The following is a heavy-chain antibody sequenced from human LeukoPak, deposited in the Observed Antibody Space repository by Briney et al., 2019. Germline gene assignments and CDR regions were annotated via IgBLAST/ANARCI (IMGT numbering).Heavy chain of an antibody. Sequence: PGGSLRLSCAASGFTFSSYAMSWVRQAPGKGLEWVAVISYDGSNKYYADSVKGRFTISRDNSKNTLYLQMNSLRAEDTAVYYCAREGDAFDIWGQGTMVTVSS. CDR1: GFTFSSYA. J-gene: IGHJ3*02. CDR3: AREGDAFDI. CDR2: ISYDGSNK. V-gene: IGHV3-30-3*01.